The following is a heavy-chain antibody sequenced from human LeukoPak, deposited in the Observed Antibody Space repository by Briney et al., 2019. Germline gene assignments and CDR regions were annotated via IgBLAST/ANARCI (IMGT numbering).Heavy chain of an antibody. CDR3: ARGGNWNYGSDFDY. CDR2: ISSSGNTI. J-gene: IGHJ4*02. Sequence: KSGGSLRLSCAGSGFTFSDYYMSWIRQAPGKGLEWVSYISSSGNTIYYADSVKGRFTISRDNPKNSLYLQMNSLRAEDTAVYYCARGGNWNYGSDFDYWGQGTLVTVSS. D-gene: IGHD1-7*01. V-gene: IGHV3-11*01. CDR1: GFTFSDYY.